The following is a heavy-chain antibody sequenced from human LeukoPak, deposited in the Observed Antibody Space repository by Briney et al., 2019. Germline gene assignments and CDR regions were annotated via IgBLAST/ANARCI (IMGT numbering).Heavy chain of an antibody. CDR1: GLSVRGSY. J-gene: IGHJ4*02. V-gene: IGHV3-53*01. D-gene: IGHD6-13*01. CDR3: TRDLTGTTWSENDY. Sequence: PGGSLRLSCVASGLSVRGSYMSWVRQAPGKGLEWVSVIYSGDRTYYADSVKGRFTISRDTSKNTLYLQMNNPRADDTAMYYCTRDLTGTTWSENDYWGQGTLVTISS. CDR2: IYSGDRT.